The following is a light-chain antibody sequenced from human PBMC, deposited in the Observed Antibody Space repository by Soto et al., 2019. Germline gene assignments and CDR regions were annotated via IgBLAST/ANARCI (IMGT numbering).Light chain of an antibody. J-gene: IGKJ5*01. CDR1: HDIRKY. CDR3: QQYENFPVT. CDR2: DAS. V-gene: IGKV1-33*01. Sequence: DIQMTQSPSSLSASVGDRVTSTCQASHDIRKYLNWYQQKPGKAPKLLIYDASNLETVVPSRFTGSGSGTDFTFTISSLQPEDIATYYCQQYENFPVTFGQGTRLESK.